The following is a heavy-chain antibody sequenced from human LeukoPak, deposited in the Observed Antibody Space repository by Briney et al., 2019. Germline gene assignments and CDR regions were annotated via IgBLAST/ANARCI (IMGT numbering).Heavy chain of an antibody. CDR2: IYTSGST. Sequence: SEALSLTCTVSGGSISSYYWSWIRQPAGKGLGWIGRIYTSGSTNYNPSLKSRVTMSVDTSKNQFSLKLSSVTAADTAVYYCAREPVVVVPAAIYYYYGMDVWGQGTTVTVSS. CDR3: AREPVVVVPAAIYYYYGMDV. CDR1: GGSISSYY. D-gene: IGHD2-2*01. V-gene: IGHV4-4*07. J-gene: IGHJ6*02.